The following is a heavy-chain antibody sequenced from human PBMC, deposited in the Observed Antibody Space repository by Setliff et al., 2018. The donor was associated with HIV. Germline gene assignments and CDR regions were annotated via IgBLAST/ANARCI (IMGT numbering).Heavy chain of an antibody. J-gene: IGHJ4*02. CDR1: GFSFSSYS. D-gene: IGHD7-27*01. V-gene: IGHV3-48*01. CDR3: ARDLNWGFDY. CDR2: ISPSSTII. Sequence: GSLRLSCGASGFSFSSYSMNWVRQAPGKGLEWVSYISPSSTIIYYPDAVKGRFTTSRDNARNSLYLEMNSLRADDTAVYYCARDLNWGFDYWGQGTLVTVSS.